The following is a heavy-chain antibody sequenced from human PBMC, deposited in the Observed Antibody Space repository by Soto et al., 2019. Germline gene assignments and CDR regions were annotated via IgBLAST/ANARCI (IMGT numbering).Heavy chain of an antibody. J-gene: IGHJ6*02. CDR3: AKGITDTGGYSYYSMDV. D-gene: IGHD3-16*01. CDR1: GFTFSSYA. CDR2: ISGSGGIT. Sequence: EVKLLDSGGGLVQTGGSLRLSCAASGFTFSSYAMGWVRQAPGKGLDWVSGISGSGGITASADSVKGRFTISIDNSKNILYLQMNGLRAEDTAVYYCAKGITDTGGYSYYSMDVWGQGPAVTVSS. V-gene: IGHV3-23*01.